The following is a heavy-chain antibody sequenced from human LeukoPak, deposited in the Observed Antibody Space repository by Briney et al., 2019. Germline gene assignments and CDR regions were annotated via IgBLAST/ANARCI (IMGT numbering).Heavy chain of an antibody. Sequence: ASVKVSCKASGYSFINYGISWVRQAPGQGLEWMGWISVNNGDTNFAQKLQGRVTMTTDTSTSTAYMELRSLRSDDTAVYYCAREGYTSVFPFDIWGQGTMVTVSS. CDR1: GYSFINYG. V-gene: IGHV1-18*01. CDR2: ISVNNGDT. D-gene: IGHD6-19*01. J-gene: IGHJ3*02. CDR3: AREGYTSVFPFDI.